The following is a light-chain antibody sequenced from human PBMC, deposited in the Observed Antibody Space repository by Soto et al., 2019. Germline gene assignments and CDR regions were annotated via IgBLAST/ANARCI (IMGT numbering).Light chain of an antibody. CDR2: EVS. V-gene: IGLV2-14*01. CDR3: SSYTSSCHYV. CDR1: SSDVGGYNY. Sequence: QSVLTQPASVSGSPGQSITISCTGTSSDVGGYNYVSWYQQHPGKAPKLMIYEVSNRPSGVSNRFSGSKSGNTASLTISGLQAEDEADYYCSSYTSSCHYVFGTGTKVTVL. J-gene: IGLJ1*01.